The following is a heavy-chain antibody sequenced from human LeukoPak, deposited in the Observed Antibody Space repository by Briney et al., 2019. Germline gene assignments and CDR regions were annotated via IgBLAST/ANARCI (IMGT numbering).Heavy chain of an antibody. J-gene: IGHJ5*02. Sequence: ASVKVSCKASGYTFTGYYMHWVRQAPGQGLEWMGWINSNSGGTNYAQKFQGRVTMTRDTSISTAYMELSRLRSDDTAVYYCAREEGYYCSSTSCYGYNWFDPWGQGTLVTVSS. D-gene: IGHD2-2*01. V-gene: IGHV1-2*02. CDR3: AREEGYYCSSTSCYGYNWFDP. CDR2: INSNSGGT. CDR1: GYTFTGYY.